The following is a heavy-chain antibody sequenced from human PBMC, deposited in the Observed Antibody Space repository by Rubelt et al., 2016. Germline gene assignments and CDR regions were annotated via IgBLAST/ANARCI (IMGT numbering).Heavy chain of an antibody. Sequence: QLQLQESGPGLVKPSETLSLTCIVSGDSISSSSYYWGWIRQPPGKGLEWIGSIYYSGSTYYNPSLKSRVTMSIDTSKNQFSLNLNSVTAADTAVYYCSVLPDFDYWGQGTLVTVSS. CDR2: IYYSGST. CDR1: GDSISSSSYY. D-gene: IGHD4/OR15-4a*01. J-gene: IGHJ4*02. CDR3: SVLPDFDY. V-gene: IGHV4-39*01.